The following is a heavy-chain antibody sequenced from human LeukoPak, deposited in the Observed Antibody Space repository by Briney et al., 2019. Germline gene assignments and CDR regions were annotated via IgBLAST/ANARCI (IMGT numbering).Heavy chain of an antibody. CDR1: GGSFSGYY. J-gene: IGHJ5*02. D-gene: IGHD3-10*01. CDR3: ALYGSGSYYNWFDP. Sequence: PSETLSLTCAVYGGSFSGYYWSWIRQPPGKGLEWIGYIYYSGSTYYNPSLKSRVTISVDTSKNQFSLKLSSVTAADTAVYYCALYGSGSYYNWFDPWGQGTLVTVSS. CDR2: IYYSGST. V-gene: IGHV4-59*06.